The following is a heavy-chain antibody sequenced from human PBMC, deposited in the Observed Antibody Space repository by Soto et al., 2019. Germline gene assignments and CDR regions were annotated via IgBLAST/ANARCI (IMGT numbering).Heavy chain of an antibody. V-gene: IGHV4-59*01. CDR3: ARRATVVVAIHAFDT. J-gene: IGHJ3*02. CDR1: GGSISSYY. CDR2: IYYSGST. Sequence: SETLSLNCTVSGGSISSYYWSWIRQPPGKGLEWIGYIYYSGSTNYNPTLKSRVTISVDTSKNQFSLKLSSVTAADTAVYYCARRATVVVAIHAFDTWGQGTMGTVS. D-gene: IGHD2-15*01.